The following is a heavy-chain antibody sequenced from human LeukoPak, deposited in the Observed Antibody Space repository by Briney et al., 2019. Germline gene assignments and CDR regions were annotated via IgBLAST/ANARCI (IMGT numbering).Heavy chain of an antibody. D-gene: IGHD2-15*01. CDR3: ARHSPAATEGFDI. J-gene: IGHJ3*02. Sequence: SETLSLTCAVYRGSFSGYYWSWIRQPPGKGLEGIGEINHSGSTNYNPSRKSRVTISVDTSKSQFSLKLSSVTAADTAVYYCARHSPAATEGFDIWGQGTMVTVSS. V-gene: IGHV4-34*01. CDR1: RGSFSGYY. CDR2: INHSGST.